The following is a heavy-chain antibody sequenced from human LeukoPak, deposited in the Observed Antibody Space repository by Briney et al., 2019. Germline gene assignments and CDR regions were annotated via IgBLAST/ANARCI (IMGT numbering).Heavy chain of an antibody. CDR1: GYTFTSYD. D-gene: IGHD3-22*01. Sequence: ASVKVSCKASGYTFTSYDINWVRQATGQGLEWKGWMNPNSGNTGYAQKFQGRVTITRNTSISTAYMELSSLRSEDTAVYYCATGTDSSGYWVYFDYWGQGTLVTVSS. V-gene: IGHV1-8*03. CDR3: ATGTDSSGYWVYFDY. CDR2: MNPNSGNT. J-gene: IGHJ4*02.